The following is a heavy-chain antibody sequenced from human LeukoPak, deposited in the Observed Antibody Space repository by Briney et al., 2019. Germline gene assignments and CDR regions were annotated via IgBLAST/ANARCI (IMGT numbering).Heavy chain of an antibody. Sequence: SGGSLRLSCAASGFTFSSYGMHWVRQAPGKGLEWVAVISYDGSNKYYADSVKGRFTISRDNSKNTLYLQMNSLRAEDTAVYYCASGQWELLTHFDYWGQGTLVTVSS. D-gene: IGHD1-26*01. CDR1: GFTFSSYG. J-gene: IGHJ4*02. CDR3: ASGQWELLTHFDY. CDR2: ISYDGSNK. V-gene: IGHV3-30*03.